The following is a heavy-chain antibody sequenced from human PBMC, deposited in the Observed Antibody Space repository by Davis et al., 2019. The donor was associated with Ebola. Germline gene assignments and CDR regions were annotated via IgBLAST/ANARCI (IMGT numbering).Heavy chain of an antibody. Sequence: ASVKVSCKASGYTFTSYGISWVRQAPGQGLEWMGWISAYNGNTNYAQKLQGRVTMTTDTSTSTAYMELRSLRSDDTAVYYCARDRVKQLVNYYGMDVWGQETLVTVSS. CDR1: GYTFTSYG. CDR2: ISAYNGNT. J-gene: IGHJ6*02. CDR3: ARDRVKQLVNYYGMDV. D-gene: IGHD6-13*01. V-gene: IGHV1-18*01.